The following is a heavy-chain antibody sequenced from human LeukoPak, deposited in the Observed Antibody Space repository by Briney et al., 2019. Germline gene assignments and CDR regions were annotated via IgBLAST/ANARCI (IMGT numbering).Heavy chain of an antibody. CDR2: IYYSGST. CDR1: GGSISSGGYY. CDR3: ARDRGSGIILTGYYGPYYFDY. V-gene: IGHV4-31*03. Sequence: SETLSLTCTVSGGSISSGGYYWSWIRQHPGKGLEWIGYIYYSGSTYYNPSLKSRVTISVDTSKNQFSLTLSSVTAADTAVYYCARDRGSGIILTGYYGPYYFDYWGQGTLVTVSS. D-gene: IGHD3-9*01. J-gene: IGHJ4*02.